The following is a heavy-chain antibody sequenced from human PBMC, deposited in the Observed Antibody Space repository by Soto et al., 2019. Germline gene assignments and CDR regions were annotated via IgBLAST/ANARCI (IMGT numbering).Heavy chain of an antibody. D-gene: IGHD2-2*01. Sequence: SETLSLTCAVSGGYISSSGYSWNWIRQPPGKGLEWIGYIYHSGSTYYNPSLKSRVAISVDRSKNQFSLNLSSVTAADTAVYYCARIGEFCISASCRWFDPWGQGTLVTVSS. CDR2: IYHSGST. CDR1: GGYISSSGYS. CDR3: ARIGEFCISASCRWFDP. V-gene: IGHV4-30-2*01. J-gene: IGHJ5*02.